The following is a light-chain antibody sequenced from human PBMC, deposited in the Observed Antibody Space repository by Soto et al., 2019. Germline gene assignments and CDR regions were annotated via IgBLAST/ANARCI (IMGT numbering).Light chain of an antibody. V-gene: IGLV2-8*01. CDR2: EVV. Sequence: QSALTQPPSASGSPGQSVTISCTGTKNDIGVYDFVSWYQHHPGKAPRLIIYEVVQRPSGVPDRFSGSNSGNTATLTISRVEAGDEADYYCQVWDSSSDHHWVFGGGTKLTVL. CDR3: QVWDSSSDHHWV. CDR1: KNDIGVYDF. J-gene: IGLJ3*02.